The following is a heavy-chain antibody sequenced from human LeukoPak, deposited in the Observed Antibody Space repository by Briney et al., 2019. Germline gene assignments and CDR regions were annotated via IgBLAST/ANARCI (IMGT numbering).Heavy chain of an antibody. Sequence: ASVKVSCKVSGYTLTELSMHWVRQAPGKGLEWMGGFDPEDGETIYAQKFQGRVTMTEDTSTDTAYMELSSLRSEDTAVYYCATGSGAAAGTFYYYGMDVWGQGTTVTVSS. CDR1: GYTLTELS. CDR3: ATGSGAAAGTFYYYGMDV. D-gene: IGHD6-13*01. V-gene: IGHV1-24*01. J-gene: IGHJ6*02. CDR2: FDPEDGET.